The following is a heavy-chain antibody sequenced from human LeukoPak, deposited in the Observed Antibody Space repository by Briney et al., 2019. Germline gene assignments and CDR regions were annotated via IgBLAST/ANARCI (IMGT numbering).Heavy chain of an antibody. CDR1: AGSISSSSYY. D-gene: IGHD6-19*01. Sequence: SETLSLTCTVPAGSISSSSYYWGWIRQPPGTRLEWIASIYYSGSTYYNPSLKTRVTISVHTSKNHFSLKLRSVTAADTAVYYCAAPREGCSSGCPFDYWGQGTLVTVSS. CDR3: AAPREGCSSGCPFDY. J-gene: IGHJ4*02. CDR2: IYYSGST. V-gene: IGHV4-39*02.